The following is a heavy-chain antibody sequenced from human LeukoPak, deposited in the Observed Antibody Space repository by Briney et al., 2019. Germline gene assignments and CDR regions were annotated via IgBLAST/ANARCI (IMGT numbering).Heavy chain of an antibody. CDR2: IKQDGSEK. V-gene: IGHV3-7*01. CDR3: ARMGLWLPYYFDY. CDR1: GFIFSSYW. Sequence: PGGTLRLSCAASGFIFSSYWMSWVRQAPGKGLEWVANIKQDGSEKYYVDSVKGRFTISRDNAKNSLYLQMNSLRAEDTAVYYCARMGLWLPYYFDYWGQGTLVTVSS. J-gene: IGHJ4*02. D-gene: IGHD5-18*01.